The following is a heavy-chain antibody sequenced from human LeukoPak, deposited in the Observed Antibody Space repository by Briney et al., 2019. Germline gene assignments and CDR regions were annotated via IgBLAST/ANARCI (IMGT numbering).Heavy chain of an antibody. D-gene: IGHD2-21*02. CDR3: ARVGGDYGFYYYYMDV. J-gene: IGHJ6*03. CDR2: ISSSGSTI. CDR1: GFTFSSYE. V-gene: IGHV3-48*03. Sequence: PGGSLRLSCAASGFTFSSYEMNWVRQAPGKGLEWVSYISSSGSTIYYADSVKGRFTISRDNAKNSLYLQMNSLRAEDTALYYCARVGGDYGFYYYYMDVWGKGTTVTVSS.